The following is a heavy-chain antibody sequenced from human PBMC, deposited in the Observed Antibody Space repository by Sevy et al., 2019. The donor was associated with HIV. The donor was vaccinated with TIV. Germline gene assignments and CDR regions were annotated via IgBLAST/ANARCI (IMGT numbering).Heavy chain of an antibody. J-gene: IGHJ3*02. Sequence: SESLSLSCAVYGGSLSGYYWSWIRQPPGKGLVCVGEINHSGSTNYNPSLKSRVTISVDTSNNQFSLKLSSVTAADTAVYYCARHCSSSSCSHAFDIWGQGTMVTVSS. CDR1: GGSLSGYY. CDR2: INHSGST. V-gene: IGHV4-34*01. CDR3: ARHCSSSSCSHAFDI. D-gene: IGHD2-2*01.